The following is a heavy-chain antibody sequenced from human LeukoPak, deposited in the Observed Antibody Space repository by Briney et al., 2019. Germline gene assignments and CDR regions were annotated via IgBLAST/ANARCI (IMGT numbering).Heavy chain of an antibody. CDR3: VRRGPSNPDAFDI. Sequence: GESLKISCQGSGYSFTNYWIGWGRQMPEKGLEWMGLIYPGDSDIRYNPSFQGQVTISADKSISTAYLQWSSLKASDTAIYYCVRRGPSNPDAFDIWGQGTVVTVSS. J-gene: IGHJ3*02. V-gene: IGHV5-51*01. CDR2: IYPGDSDI. CDR1: GYSFTNYW. D-gene: IGHD4-11*01.